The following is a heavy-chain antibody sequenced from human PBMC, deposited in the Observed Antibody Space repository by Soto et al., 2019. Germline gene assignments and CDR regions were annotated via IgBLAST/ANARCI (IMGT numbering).Heavy chain of an antibody. V-gene: IGHV3-7*01. J-gene: IGHJ5*02. CDR2: IKQDGSEK. Sequence: EVQLVESGGGLVQPGGSLRLSCVASGFTFSSYWMSWVRQAPGKGLEWVANIKQDGSEKYYVDSVKGRFTISRDNAKNSLYLQMNSLRAEDTAVYYCARSKGAVAGTVWFDPWGQGTLVTVSS. CDR1: GFTFSSYW. D-gene: IGHD6-19*01. CDR3: ARSKGAVAGTVWFDP.